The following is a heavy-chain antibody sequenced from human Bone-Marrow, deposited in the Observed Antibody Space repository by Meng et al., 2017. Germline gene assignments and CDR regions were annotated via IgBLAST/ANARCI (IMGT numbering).Heavy chain of an antibody. D-gene: IGHD1-14*01. CDR2: IYYIGST. CDR1: GGSSSRGGSY. CDR3: ARVAYGRDNRYFDY. Sequence: QASRREARPGVVKPSPTPSLTCTVSGGSSSRGGSYWSWIRQPPGKCLEWFGYIYYIGSTYYNPSLKSRVTISVDTSKNQFSLKLSSVTAADTAVYYCARVAYGRDNRYFDYWGQGTLVTVSS. V-gene: IGHV4-31*03. J-gene: IGHJ4*02.